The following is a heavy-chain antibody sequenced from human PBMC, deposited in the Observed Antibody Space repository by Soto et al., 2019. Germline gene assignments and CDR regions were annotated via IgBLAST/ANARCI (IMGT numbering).Heavy chain of an antibody. CDR1: GGSVSSGSYY. Sequence: SETLSLTCTVSGGSVSSGSYYWSWIRQPPGKGLEWIGYIYYSGSTNYNPSLKSRVTISVDTSKNQFSLKLSSVTAADTAVYYCARSNPMDVWGQGTTVTVSS. CDR2: IYYSGST. D-gene: IGHD7-27*01. CDR3: ARSNPMDV. J-gene: IGHJ6*02. V-gene: IGHV4-61*01.